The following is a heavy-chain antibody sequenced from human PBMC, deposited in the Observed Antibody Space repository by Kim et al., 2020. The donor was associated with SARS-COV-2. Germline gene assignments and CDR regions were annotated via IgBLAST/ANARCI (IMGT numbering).Heavy chain of an antibody. CDR3: AGWTDYDSSGNYYYYGMDV. D-gene: IGHD3-22*01. J-gene: IGHJ6*02. CDR2: INAGNGNT. CDR1: GYTFTSYA. V-gene: IGHV1-3*01. Sequence: ASVKVSCKASGYTFTSYAMHWVRQAPGQRLEWMGWINAGNGNTKYSQKFQGRVTITRDTSASAAYMELSSLRSEDTAVYYCAGWTDYDSSGNYYYYGMDVWGQGATVTV.